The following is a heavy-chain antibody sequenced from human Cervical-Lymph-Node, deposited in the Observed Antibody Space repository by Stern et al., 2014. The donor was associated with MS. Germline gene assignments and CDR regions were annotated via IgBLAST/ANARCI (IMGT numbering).Heavy chain of an antibody. D-gene: IGHD3-16*01. V-gene: IGHV1-69*06. Sequence: VQLLQSGAEVKRPGSSVKVSCKASGGTFSGYAITWVRQAPGQGLEWMGGIVPIFGTSKYAQKFQGRVTIPADKSTGTAYMELNSLKSNDTAVYYCARGETPIPSYGMDVWGQGTTVTVSS. J-gene: IGHJ6*01. CDR3: ARGETPIPSYGMDV. CDR1: GGTFSGYA. CDR2: IVPIFGTS.